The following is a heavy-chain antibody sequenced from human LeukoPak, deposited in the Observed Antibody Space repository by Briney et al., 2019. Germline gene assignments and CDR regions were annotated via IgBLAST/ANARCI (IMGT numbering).Heavy chain of an antibody. Sequence: GSLGLSCAASGFTFSSYWMSWVRQAPGKGVGWGGNINYDGGEKYYVGSVKGRFTISRDNAKNSLYLQMNSLRAEDTAVYYCARYSSSWHYWGQGTLVTVSS. CDR1: GFTFSSYW. CDR3: ARYSSSWHY. CDR2: INYDGGEK. J-gene: IGHJ4*02. V-gene: IGHV3-7*01. D-gene: IGHD6-13*01.